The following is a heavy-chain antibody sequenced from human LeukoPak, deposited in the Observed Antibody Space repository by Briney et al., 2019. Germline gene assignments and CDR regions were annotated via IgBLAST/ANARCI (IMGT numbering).Heavy chain of an antibody. CDR2: ISGSGGST. CDR3: AKDAGPIAVAGTFDY. D-gene: IGHD6-19*01. V-gene: IGHV3-23*01. CDR1: GFTFSSYA. J-gene: IGHJ4*02. Sequence: GGSLRLSCAASGFTFSSYAMSWVRQAPGKGLEWVSTISGSGGSTYYADFVKGRFTISRDNSKNTLYLQMNSLRAEDTAVYYCAKDAGPIAVAGTFDYWGQGTLVTVSS.